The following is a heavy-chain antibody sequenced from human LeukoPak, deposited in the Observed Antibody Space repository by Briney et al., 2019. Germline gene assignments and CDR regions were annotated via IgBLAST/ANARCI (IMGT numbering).Heavy chain of an antibody. D-gene: IGHD6-13*01. J-gene: IGHJ4*02. CDR2: IKQDGSET. CDR1: GFTFSRYW. CDR3: ARVDGSSSCPDY. V-gene: IGHV3-7*02. Sequence: PGGSLRLSCAASGFTFSRYWMSWVRQAPGKGLEWVANIKQDGSETYYVDSVKGRFTISRENAKNLLYLEMNSLRAEDTALYYCARVDGSSSCPDYWGQGTLVTVSS.